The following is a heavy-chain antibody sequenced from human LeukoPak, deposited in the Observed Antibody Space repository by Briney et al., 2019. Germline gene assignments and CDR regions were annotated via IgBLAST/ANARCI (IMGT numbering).Heavy chain of an antibody. V-gene: IGHV1-2*02. J-gene: IGHJ4*02. Sequence: ASVKVSCKASGYTFTVYYMHWVRQAPGQGLEWMGWINPNSGGTNYAQKFQSRVTMTRYTSISTAYMELSRLRSDDTAVYYCASVRQFCSSTSCPNYPTYWGQGTLVTVSS. CDR3: ASVRQFCSSTSCPNYPTY. CDR2: INPNSGGT. CDR1: GYTFTVYY. D-gene: IGHD2-2*01.